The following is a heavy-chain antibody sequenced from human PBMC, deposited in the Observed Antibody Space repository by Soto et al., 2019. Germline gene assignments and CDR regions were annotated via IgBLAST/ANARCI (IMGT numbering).Heavy chain of an antibody. D-gene: IGHD7-27*01. CDR1: GFSFSSYN. CDR3: ATVSWGPEV. Sequence: QVQLVESGGGVVQPGRSLRLSCAASGFSFSSYNMHWVRQAPGKGLEWVTFIWRDGNSQSHADSVKGRFTVSRDNSKTPLHLQMDSLRGEDTAVYYCATVSWGPEVWGQGTTVTVSS. CDR2: IWRDGNSQ. J-gene: IGHJ6*02. V-gene: IGHV3-33*01.